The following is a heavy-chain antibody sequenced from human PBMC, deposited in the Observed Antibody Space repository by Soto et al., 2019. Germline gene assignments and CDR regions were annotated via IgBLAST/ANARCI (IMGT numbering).Heavy chain of an antibody. CDR3: AKFGTWYEDY. Sequence: EVQLLESGGDLVQPGGSLRLSCVASGFTFSSFALSWVRQAPGKGQELVSGISGSGLTTYYADSVKGRFPISRDNSKNTLFLQMISLRVDDAAVYYCAKFGTWYEDYWGQGTLVTVSS. V-gene: IGHV3-23*01. CDR2: ISGSGLTT. J-gene: IGHJ4*02. CDR1: GFTFSSFA. D-gene: IGHD6-13*01.